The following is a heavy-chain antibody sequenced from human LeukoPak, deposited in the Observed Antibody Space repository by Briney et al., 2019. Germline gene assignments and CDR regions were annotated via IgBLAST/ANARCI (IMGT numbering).Heavy chain of an antibody. D-gene: IGHD6-6*01. V-gene: IGHV3-53*04. CDR2: IYSGGST. CDR3: AGTSSYSSSSLFDY. Sequence: GGSLRLSCAASGFTVSSNYMSWVRQAPGKGLEWDSVIYSGGSTYYADSVKGRFTISRHNSKNTLYLQMNSLRAEDTAVYYCAGTSSYSSSSLFDYWGQGTLVTVSS. J-gene: IGHJ4*02. CDR1: GFTVSSNY.